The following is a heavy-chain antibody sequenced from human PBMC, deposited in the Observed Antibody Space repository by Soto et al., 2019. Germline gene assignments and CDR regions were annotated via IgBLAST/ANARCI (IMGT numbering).Heavy chain of an antibody. CDR3: ARGGRYSSSWSNWFDP. CDR1: GGSVSSGSYY. CDR2: IYYSGST. Sequence: LSLTCTVSGGSVSSGSYYWSWIRQPPGKGLEWIGYIYYSGSTNYNPSLKSRVTISVDTSKNQFSLKLSSVTAADTAVYYCARGGRYSSSWSNWFDPWGQGTLVTVSS. J-gene: IGHJ5*02. V-gene: IGHV4-61*01. D-gene: IGHD6-13*01.